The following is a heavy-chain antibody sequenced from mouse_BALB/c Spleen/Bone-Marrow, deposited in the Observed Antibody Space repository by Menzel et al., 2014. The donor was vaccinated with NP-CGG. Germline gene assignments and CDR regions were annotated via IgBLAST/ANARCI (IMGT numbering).Heavy chain of an antibody. Sequence: VHLVVSGPELVRPGVSVKISCKGSGYTFTDYAMHWVKQSHAKSLEWIGVISTSSGNTNYNQKFKGKATMTVDKSSSTAYMELARLTSEDSAIYYCARSYYGSSQPFDYWGQGTTLTVSS. D-gene: IGHD1-1*01. CDR3: ARSYYGSSQPFDY. V-gene: IGHV1-67*01. J-gene: IGHJ2*01. CDR1: GYTFTDYA. CDR2: ISTSSGNT.